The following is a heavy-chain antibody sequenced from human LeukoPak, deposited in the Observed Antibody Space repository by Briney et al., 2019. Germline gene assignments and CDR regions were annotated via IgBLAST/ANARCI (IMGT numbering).Heavy chain of an antibody. Sequence: ASVKVSCKASGYIFNGYYIHWVRQAPGQGLEWMGWINPNSGDTSYPKNFQGRVTMTRDTSIRTASMELRRLRFDDTAVYFCARGSPHYYDSGFYYYGFDVWGQGTMVTVSS. V-gene: IGHV1-2*02. J-gene: IGHJ3*01. D-gene: IGHD3-22*01. CDR1: GYIFNGYY. CDR2: INPNSGDT. CDR3: ARGSPHYYDSGFYYYGFDV.